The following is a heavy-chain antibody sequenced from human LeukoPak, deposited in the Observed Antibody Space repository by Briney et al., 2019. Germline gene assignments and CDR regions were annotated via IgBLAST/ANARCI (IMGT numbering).Heavy chain of an antibody. Sequence: SETLSLTCAVYGGSFSGYYWSWIRQPPGKGLEWIGEINHSGSTNYNPSLKSRVTISVDTSKNQFSLKLSSVTAADTAVYYCARSRRRLQFFHWGQGTLVTVSS. J-gene: IGHJ4*02. CDR1: GGSFSGYY. D-gene: IGHD5-24*01. CDR2: INHSGST. V-gene: IGHV4-34*01. CDR3: ARSRRRLQFFH.